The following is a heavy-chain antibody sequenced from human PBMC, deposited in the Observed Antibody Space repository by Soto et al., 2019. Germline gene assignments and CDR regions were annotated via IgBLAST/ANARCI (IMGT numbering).Heavy chain of an antibody. V-gene: IGHV1-69*06. CDR1: GGTFSSYA. J-gene: IGHJ6*02. CDR2: IIPIFGTA. D-gene: IGHD2-15*01. CDR3: ARGAEYCSGGSCYQALDYYGMDV. Sequence: QVQLVQSGAEVKKPGSSVKVSCKASGGTFSSYAISWVRQAPGQGLEWMGGIIPIFGTANYAQKFQGRVPITADKSTSTAYMELSSLRSEDTAVYYCARGAEYCSGGSCYQALDYYGMDVWGQGPTVTVSS.